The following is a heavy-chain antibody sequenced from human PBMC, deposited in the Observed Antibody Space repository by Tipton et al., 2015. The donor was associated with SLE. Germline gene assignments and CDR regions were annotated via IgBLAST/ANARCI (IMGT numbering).Heavy chain of an antibody. CDR3: ARVATKKDWFDP. V-gene: IGHV4-39*07. D-gene: IGHD5-12*01. Sequence: TLSLTCTVSGGSISSSSYYWGWIRQPPGKGLEWIGYIYHSGSTYYNPSLKSRVTISVDTSKNQFSLKLSSVTAADTAVYYCARVATKKDWFDPWGQGTLVTVSS. J-gene: IGHJ5*02. CDR2: IYHSGST. CDR1: GGSISSSSYY.